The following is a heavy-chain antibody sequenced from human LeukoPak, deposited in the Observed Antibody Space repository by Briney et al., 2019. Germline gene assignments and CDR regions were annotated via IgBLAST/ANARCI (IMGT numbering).Heavy chain of an antibody. CDR3: ARGGVAVAVGRNRFDP. CDR2: INHSGST. V-gene: IGHV4-34*01. Sequence: SETLSLTCAVYGGSFSGYYWSWIRQPPGKGLEWIGEINHSGSTNYNPSLKSRVTISVDTSKNQFSLKLSSVTAADTAVYYCARGGVAVAVGRNRFDPWGQGTLVTVSS. D-gene: IGHD6-19*01. J-gene: IGHJ5*02. CDR1: GGSFSGYY.